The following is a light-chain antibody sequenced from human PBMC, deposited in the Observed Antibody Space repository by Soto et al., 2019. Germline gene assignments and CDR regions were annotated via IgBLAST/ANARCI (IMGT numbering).Light chain of an antibody. CDR3: SSYVGGNNYV. CDR2: EVT. J-gene: IGLJ1*01. CDR1: SSDVGRYNY. V-gene: IGLV2-8*01. Sequence: QSALTQPRSVSGSPGQSVTISCIGTSSDVGRYNYVSWYQHHPGKAPKLIIYEVTKRPSGVPDRFSGSKSGNTASLTVSGLQADDEADYYCSSYVGGNNYVFGPGTKLTVL.